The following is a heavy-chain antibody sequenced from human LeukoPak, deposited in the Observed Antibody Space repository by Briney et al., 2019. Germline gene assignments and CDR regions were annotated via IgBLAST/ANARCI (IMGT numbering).Heavy chain of an antibody. Sequence: PGGSLRLSCAASGFTFSSYAMHWVRQAPGKGLEWVAVISSDGTNEYYADSVKGRFTISRDNAKNSLYLQMNSLRAEDTAVYYCARLSVRWGVRTNSGWYGIPDYWGQGTLVTVSS. D-gene: IGHD6-19*01. J-gene: IGHJ4*02. V-gene: IGHV3-30-3*01. CDR3: ARLSVRWGVRTNSGWYGIPDY. CDR1: GFTFSSYA. CDR2: ISSDGTNE.